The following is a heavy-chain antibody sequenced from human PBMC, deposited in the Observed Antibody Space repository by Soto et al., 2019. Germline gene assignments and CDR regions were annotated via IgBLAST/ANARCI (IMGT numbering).Heavy chain of an antibody. CDR3: AASDGYSSSWYYLYYYYGMDV. CDR2: ISAYNGNT. J-gene: IGHJ6*02. CDR1: GYTFTNYG. D-gene: IGHD6-13*01. Sequence: ASVKVSCKASGYTFTNYGISWVRQAPGQGVEWMGWISAYNGNTNYAQKFQGRVTITTDISTSTAYMELSSLRSEDTAVYYCAASDGYSSSWYYLYYYYGMDVWGQGTTVTVSS. V-gene: IGHV1-18*01.